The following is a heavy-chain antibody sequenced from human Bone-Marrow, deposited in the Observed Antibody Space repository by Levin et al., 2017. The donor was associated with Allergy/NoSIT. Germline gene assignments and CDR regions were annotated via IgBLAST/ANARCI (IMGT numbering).Heavy chain of an antibody. CDR3: ARRGGVPQIRVDDYFDN. V-gene: IGHV3-30*04. CDR2: TSYDGSNK. CDR1: GFIFSSYA. J-gene: IGHJ4*02. Sequence: GGSLRLSCAASGFIFSSYAMHWVRQSPGKGLEWVSVTSYDGSNKYYADSVKGRFTISRDNSKNTLYLQMNILTTDDTAVYYCARRGGVPQIRVDDYFDNWGQGTLVTVSS. D-gene: IGHD5-12*01.